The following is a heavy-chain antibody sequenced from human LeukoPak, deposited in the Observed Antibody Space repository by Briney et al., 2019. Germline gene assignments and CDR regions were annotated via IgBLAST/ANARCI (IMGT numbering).Heavy chain of an antibody. Sequence: GGSLRLSCVASGFTFSSYAMHWVRHAPGKGLVWVSRIKSDGSSTSYADSVKGRFTISRDNAKNTLYLQMNSLRAEDTAVYYCARTSAARYAFDIWGQGTMVTVSS. D-gene: IGHD6-6*01. J-gene: IGHJ3*02. CDR3: ARTSAARYAFDI. V-gene: IGHV3-74*01. CDR2: IKSDGSST. CDR1: GFTFSSYA.